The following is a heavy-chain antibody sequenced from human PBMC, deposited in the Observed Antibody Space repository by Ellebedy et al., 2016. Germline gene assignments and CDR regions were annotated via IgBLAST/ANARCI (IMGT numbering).Heavy chain of an antibody. V-gene: IGHV4-59*01. CDR1: GGSISSYY. CDR2: IHYSGNT. Sequence: SETLSLXCTVSGGSISSYYWSWIRQPPGKGLEWIGYIHYSGNTNYNPSLKSRVTISGDTSKNQFSLKLSSVTAADTAVYYCARRTHVAFDIWGQGTLVTVSS. CDR3: ARRTHVAFDI. J-gene: IGHJ3*02.